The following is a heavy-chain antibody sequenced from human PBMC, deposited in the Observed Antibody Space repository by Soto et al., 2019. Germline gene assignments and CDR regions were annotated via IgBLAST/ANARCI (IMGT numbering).Heavy chain of an antibody. J-gene: IGHJ6*02. D-gene: IGHD4-17*01. CDR2: ISYDGTNK. CDR3: AKDLQSYGDYDYYCYGMDV. CDR1: GFTFSTYG. Sequence: VQLVESGGGEVQPGRSLTISYAASGFTFSTYGMHWVRQTPGKGLEWVAVISYDGTNKFYSDSVKGRFTISRDNFKNTLTLQMNSLRADDTAVYSCAKDLQSYGDYDYYCYGMDVWGLGTRVTVSS. V-gene: IGHV3-30*18.